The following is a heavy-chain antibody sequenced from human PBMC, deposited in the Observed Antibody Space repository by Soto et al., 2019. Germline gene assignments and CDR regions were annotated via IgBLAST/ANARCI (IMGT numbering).Heavy chain of an antibody. CDR3: MLGSGWKDFDY. V-gene: IGHV4-39*01. D-gene: IGHD3-22*01. CDR1: GGSISSSSYY. CDR2: IYYSGST. J-gene: IGHJ4*02. Sequence: NPSETLSLTCTVSGGSISSSSYYWGWIRQPPGKGLAGIGSIYYSGSTYYNPSLKSRVTISVDTSKNQFSLKLSSVTAADTAVYYCMLGSGWKDFDYWGQGTLVTVSS.